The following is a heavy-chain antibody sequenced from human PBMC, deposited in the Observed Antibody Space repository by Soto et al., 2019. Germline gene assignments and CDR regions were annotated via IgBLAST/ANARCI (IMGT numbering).Heavy chain of an antibody. D-gene: IGHD7-27*01. V-gene: IGHV3-30-3*02. CDR2: ISNDGSKT. J-gene: IGHJ4*02. Sequence: QVQLVESGGGVVQPGRSLRLSCVASGFTFSSYTMQWVRQAPGRGLEWVAVISNDGSKTHFADSVKGRFSISRDYSKNTLHLQMDSLRAEDTAVYHCAKDHPFQPGDLGAAFDYWGQGTRVTVSS. CDR1: GFTFSSYT. CDR3: AKDHPFQPGDLGAAFDY.